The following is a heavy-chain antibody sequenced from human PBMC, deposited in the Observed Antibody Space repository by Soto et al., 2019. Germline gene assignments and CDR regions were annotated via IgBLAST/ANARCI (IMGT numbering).Heavy chain of an antibody. CDR1: GCSISISSYY. J-gene: IGHJ6*02. V-gene: IGHV4-39*01. Sequence: SETLSLTCTFTGCSISISSYYWGWIRQPPGKGLEWIGSIYYSGSTYYNPSLKSRVTISVDTSKSQFSLKLTSLTAADTSVYYCARQWHKNTLMLTGYRLDVWGQGTTVT. CDR2: IYYSGST. D-gene: IGHD2-8*01. CDR3: ARQWHKNTLMLTGYRLDV.